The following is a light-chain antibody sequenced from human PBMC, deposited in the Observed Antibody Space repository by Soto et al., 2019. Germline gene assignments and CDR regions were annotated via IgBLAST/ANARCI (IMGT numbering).Light chain of an antibody. J-gene: IGLJ1*01. Sequence: QAVVTQPPSASGTPGQGVPISCSGSSSNIGSNYVSWYQQLPGTAPKLLIYRNNQRPSGVPDRFSGSKSGTSASLAISGLRSEDEADYYCAAWDDSLSGYVFGTGTKVTVL. CDR1: SSNIGSNY. CDR3: AAWDDSLSGYV. CDR2: RNN. V-gene: IGLV1-47*01.